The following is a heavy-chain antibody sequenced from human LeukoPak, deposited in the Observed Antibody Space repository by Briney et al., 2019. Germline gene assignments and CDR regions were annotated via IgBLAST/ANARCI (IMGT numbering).Heavy chain of an antibody. CDR3: ARERARKTSYMDV. J-gene: IGHJ6*03. CDR1: GGSISSYY. CDR2: IYYSGST. Sequence: SETLSLTCTVSGGSISSYYWSWIRQPPGKGLEWIGYIYYSGSTNYNPSLKSRVTISVDKSKNQFSLKLSSVTAADTAVYYCARERARKTSYMDVWGKGTTVTVSS. D-gene: IGHD1-7*01. V-gene: IGHV4-59*12.